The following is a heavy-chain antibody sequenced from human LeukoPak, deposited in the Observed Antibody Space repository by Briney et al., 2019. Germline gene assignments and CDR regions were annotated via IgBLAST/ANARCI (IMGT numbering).Heavy chain of an antibody. CDR2: IKQDGSEK. Sequence: PGGSLRLSCAASGFTFSSYWMSWVRQAPGKGLEWVANIKQDGSEKYYVDSVKGRSTISRDNAKNSLYLQMNSLRAEDTAVYYCARVGSRRGSGGSCYKYWGQGTLVTVSS. CDR1: GFTFSSYW. CDR3: ARVGSRRGSGGSCYKY. V-gene: IGHV3-7*01. J-gene: IGHJ4*02. D-gene: IGHD2-15*01.